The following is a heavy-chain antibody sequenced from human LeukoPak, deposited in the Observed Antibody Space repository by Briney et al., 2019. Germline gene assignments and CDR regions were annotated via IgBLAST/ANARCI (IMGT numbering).Heavy chain of an antibody. J-gene: IGHJ1*01. V-gene: IGHV3-23*01. CDR3: AIMHGYYDGTGYWVQ. D-gene: IGHD3-22*01. Sequence: GGSLRLSCAATGFTFASYGMSWVRQAPGKGLEWVSFITTNGGRTSYADSVEGRFTISRDNPRNTLYMQMNSLRDEDTAVYYCAIMHGYYDGTGYWVQWGQGTLVTVSS. CDR2: ITTNGGRT. CDR1: GFTFASYG.